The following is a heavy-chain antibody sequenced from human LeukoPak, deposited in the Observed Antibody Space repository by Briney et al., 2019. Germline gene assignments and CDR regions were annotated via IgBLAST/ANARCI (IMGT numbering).Heavy chain of an antibody. CDR3: ARVHSSPETIGGATRPHDAFDI. CDR1: GYTFSSYG. CDR2: ISAYNGNT. J-gene: IGHJ3*02. D-gene: IGHD1-26*01. V-gene: IGHV1-18*01. Sequence: ASVKVSCKASGYTFSSYGISWVRQAPGQGLEWMGWISAYNGNTNYAQKLQGRVTMTTDTSTSTAYMELRSLRSDDTAVYYCARVHSSPETIGGATRPHDAFDIWGQGTMVTVSS.